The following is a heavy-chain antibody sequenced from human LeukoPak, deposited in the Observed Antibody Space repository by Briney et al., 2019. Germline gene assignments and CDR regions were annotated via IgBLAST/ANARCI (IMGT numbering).Heavy chain of an antibody. J-gene: IGHJ4*02. Sequence: GFLRPSCTAPGITFNSLGKGWGRQAPGKGLEVGSGFNFAWGRTYYADSVKGRFTISRDNSRYTLFLQMNGLRAEDTAVYYCAKETRETRLANYFYDSSGYSNIDSWGQGTLVIVSS. V-gene: IGHV3-23*01. CDR3: AKETRETRLANYFYDSSGYSNIDS. D-gene: IGHD3-22*01. CDR1: GITFNSLG. CDR2: FNFAWGRT.